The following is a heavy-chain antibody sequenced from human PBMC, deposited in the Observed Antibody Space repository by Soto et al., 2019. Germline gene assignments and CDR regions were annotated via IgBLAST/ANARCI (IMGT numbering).Heavy chain of an antibody. J-gene: IGHJ4*02. V-gene: IGHV3-30-3*01. CDR1: GFSFSVSA. Sequence: GGSLRLSCAASGFSFSVSAMHWVRQAPGKGLEWLAVISHDETTTYYAHSVKRRFTISRDNSKNTLFLQLDSLREEDTGVYYCAKDIQYYDILTGPDYWGQGTLVTVSS. CDR3: AKDIQYYDILTGPDY. CDR2: ISHDETTT. D-gene: IGHD3-9*01.